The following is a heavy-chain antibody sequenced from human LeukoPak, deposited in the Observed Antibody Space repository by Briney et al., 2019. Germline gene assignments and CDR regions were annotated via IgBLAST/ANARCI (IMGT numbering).Heavy chain of an antibody. Sequence: PSETLSLTCTVSGGYLSSYYWSWLRQPPGKGLAWIGYIYYSGSTNYNPSLKSRVTISVDTSKNQFSLKLSSVTAADTAVYYCAREVAVAGPSYYFDYWGQGTLVTVSS. CDR2: IYYSGST. D-gene: IGHD6-19*01. J-gene: IGHJ4*02. CDR3: AREVAVAGPSYYFDY. CDR1: GGYLSSYY. V-gene: IGHV4-59*01.